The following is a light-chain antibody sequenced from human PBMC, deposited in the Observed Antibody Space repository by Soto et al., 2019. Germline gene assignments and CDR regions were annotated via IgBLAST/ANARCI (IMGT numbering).Light chain of an antibody. CDR1: QGINSY. Sequence: DIQLTQSPSFLSASVGDRVTVTCRASQGINSYLAWYQQKPGKAPKLLIYDASSLESGVPSRFSGSGSGTEFTLTISSLQSEDFASYFCQHTFNSPPWTFGQGTKVDI. CDR3: QHTFNSPPWT. J-gene: IGKJ1*01. V-gene: IGKV1-9*01. CDR2: DAS.